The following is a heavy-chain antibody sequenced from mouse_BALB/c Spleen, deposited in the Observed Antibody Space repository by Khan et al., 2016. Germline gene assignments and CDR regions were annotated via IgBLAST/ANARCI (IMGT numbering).Heavy chain of an antibody. D-gene: IGHD6-2*01. J-gene: IGHJ1*01. Sequence: QVQLQQSGAELAKPGASVKMSCKAAGFTFTNYWMHWVKQRPGQGLEWIGYINPSTGSTEYNQKFRDKATLTADKSSTKVYMQLSSLTSEDSAVYWCASSHWYFEVWGGGTTVTVSS. CDR1: GFTFTNYW. CDR3: ASSHWYFEV. CDR2: INPSTGST. V-gene: IGHV1-7*01.